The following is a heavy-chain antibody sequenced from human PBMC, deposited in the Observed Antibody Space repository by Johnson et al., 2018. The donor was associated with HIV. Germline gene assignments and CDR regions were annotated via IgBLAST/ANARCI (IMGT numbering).Heavy chain of an antibody. CDR3: TTEDYRLTAFDM. Sequence: QVQLVESGGGVVQPGRSLRLSCAASGFTFSTYGMHWVRQAPGKGLEWVAVMWYDGSNKYYADSVKGRFTISRDNSKNTLYLQMNSLKTEDTAVYYCTTEDYRLTAFDMWGQGTMVTVSS. D-gene: IGHD3-16*01. CDR2: MWYDGSNK. V-gene: IGHV3-33*01. CDR1: GFTFSTYG. J-gene: IGHJ3*02.